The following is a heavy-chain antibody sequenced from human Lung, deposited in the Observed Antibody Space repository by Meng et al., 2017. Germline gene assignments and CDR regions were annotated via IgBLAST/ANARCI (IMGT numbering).Heavy chain of an antibody. D-gene: IGHD6-19*01. CDR1: VGSFSGYY. CDR3: VRRTYSSGWYFDY. J-gene: IGHJ4*02. V-gene: IGHV4-34*12. CDR2: IIDSGST. Sequence: VQLQQWGARLLQPSETRSLPCAGYVGSFSGYYWSWIRQPPGKGLEWIGEIIDSGSTNYNPSLKSRVTISVDTSKNQFSLRVTSVTAADRAVYYCVRRTYSSGWYFDYWGQGTLVTVSS.